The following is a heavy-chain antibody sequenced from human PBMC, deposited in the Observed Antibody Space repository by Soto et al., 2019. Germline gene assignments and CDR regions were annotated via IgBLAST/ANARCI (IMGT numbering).Heavy chain of an antibody. CDR2: IIPILGIA. V-gene: IGHV1-69*04. Sequence: SVKVSCKASGGTFSSYTISWVRQAPGQGLEWMGRIIPILGIANYAQKFQGRVTITADKSTSTAYMELSSLRSEDTAVYYCAREDGLRYFDWFGMDVWGKGTTVTVSS. D-gene: IGHD3-9*01. CDR3: AREDGLRYFDWFGMDV. CDR1: GGTFSSYT. J-gene: IGHJ6*03.